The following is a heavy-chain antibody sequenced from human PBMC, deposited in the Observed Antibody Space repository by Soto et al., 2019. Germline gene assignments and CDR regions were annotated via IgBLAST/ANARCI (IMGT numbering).Heavy chain of an antibody. Sequence: QVQLVQSGAEVRKPGASVKVSCKASGYTFISYVIHWVRQAPGQRLEWMGWINGDNGNTKYSQKFQGRVTFTRDTSAGIAYIELSSLRSEDTAVYYCARGKVTSCGLVLPIDFDYWGQGTPITVSS. CDR3: ARGKVTSCGLVLPIDFDY. D-gene: IGHD3-3*01. CDR1: GYTFISYV. J-gene: IGHJ4*02. CDR2: INGDNGNT. V-gene: IGHV1-3*01.